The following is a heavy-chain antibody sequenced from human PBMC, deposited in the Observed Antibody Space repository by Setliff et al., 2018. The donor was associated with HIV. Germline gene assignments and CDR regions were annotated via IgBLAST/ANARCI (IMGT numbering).Heavy chain of an antibody. J-gene: IGHJ6*03. D-gene: IGHD3-16*01. CDR1: GDSISTDY. CDR2: IYTSGST. CDR3: ARRSPGGGYYMDV. V-gene: IGHV4-4*09. Sequence: SETLSLTCTVSGDSISTDYWSWIRQPPGKGLEWIGYIYTSGSTNYNPSLKSRVTISVDTSKNQFSLKLSSVTAADTAVYYCARRSPGGGYYMDVWGKGTTVTVSS.